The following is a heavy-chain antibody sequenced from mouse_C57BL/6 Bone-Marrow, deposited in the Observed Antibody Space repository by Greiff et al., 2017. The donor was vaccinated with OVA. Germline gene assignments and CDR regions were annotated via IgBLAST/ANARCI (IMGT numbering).Heavy chain of an antibody. CDR1: GYTFTDYN. V-gene: IGHV1-22*01. Sequence: EVHLVESGPELVKPGASVKMSCKASGYTFTDYNMHWVKQSHGKSLEWIGYINPNNGGTSYNQKFKGKATLTVNKSSSTAYMELRSLTSEDSAVYYCARSGLSNYYFDYWGQGTTLTVSS. J-gene: IGHJ2*01. CDR2: INPNNGGT. CDR3: ARSGLSNYYFDY. D-gene: IGHD2-5*01.